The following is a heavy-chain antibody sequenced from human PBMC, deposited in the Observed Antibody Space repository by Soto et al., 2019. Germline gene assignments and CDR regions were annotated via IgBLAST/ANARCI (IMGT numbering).Heavy chain of an antibody. Sequence: ASVKVSCKASGGTFSSYAISWVRQAPGQGLEWMGGIIPIFGTANYAQKFQGRVTITADKSTSTVYMELSSLRSEDTALYYCARDSVVVPAAHYYFDYWGQGTLVTVSS. J-gene: IGHJ4*02. CDR1: GGTFSSYA. CDR3: ARDSVVVPAAHYYFDY. V-gene: IGHV1-69*06. CDR2: IIPIFGTA. D-gene: IGHD2-2*01.